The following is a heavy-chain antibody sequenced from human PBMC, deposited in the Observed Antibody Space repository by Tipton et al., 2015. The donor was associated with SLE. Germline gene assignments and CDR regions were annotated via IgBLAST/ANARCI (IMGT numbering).Heavy chain of an antibody. V-gene: IGHV3-74*01. CDR2: INSDGSTT. J-gene: IGHJ4*02. Sequence: SLRLSCTASEFSFSGYWMQWVRQVPGKGLVWVSRINSDGSTTTYADSVKGRFTISRDNAKNTLYLQMNSLRAEDTAVYYCAHRGTSSGYYYYFDYWGQGTLVTVSS. CDR3: AHRGTSSGYYYYFDY. CDR1: EFSFSGYW. D-gene: IGHD3-22*01.